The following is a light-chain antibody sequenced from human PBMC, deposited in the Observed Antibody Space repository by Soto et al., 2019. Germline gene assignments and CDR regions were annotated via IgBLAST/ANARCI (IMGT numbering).Light chain of an antibody. J-gene: IGKJ1*01. Sequence: VMMQSPATLSVSPGEGATLLCRASQSVSKSLAWYQQKPGQAPRLLIYGASTRATGIPARFSGSASGTEFTLTISCLQPEDSAVYYCQQYYYWPLTVGQGTNVEI. CDR1: QSVSKS. CDR3: QQYYYWPLT. CDR2: GAS. V-gene: IGKV3-15*01.